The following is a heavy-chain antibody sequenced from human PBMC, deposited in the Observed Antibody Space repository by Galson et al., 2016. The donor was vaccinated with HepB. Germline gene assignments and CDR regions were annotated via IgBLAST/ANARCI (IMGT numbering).Heavy chain of an antibody. V-gene: IGHV3-7*03. CDR1: GFTFSTFW. CDR2: IKQDGGGK. Sequence: SLRLSCAASGFTFSTFWMTWVRQAPGKGLEWVANIKQDGGGKYYVDSVKGRFTISRDNAKNSVYLQMNSLRGDDTAVYYYMSYSDAWYSGFWGQGTLVTVSS. CDR3: MSYSDAWYSGF. J-gene: IGHJ4*02. D-gene: IGHD6-13*01.